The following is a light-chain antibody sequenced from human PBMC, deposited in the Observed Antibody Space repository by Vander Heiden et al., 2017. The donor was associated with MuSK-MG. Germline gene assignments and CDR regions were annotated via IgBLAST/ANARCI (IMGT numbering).Light chain of an antibody. CDR2: DAS. CDR3: QQYNSPLT. V-gene: IGKV1-5*01. J-gene: IGKJ1*01. Sequence: DTQMTQPPPTLSAPVGDRAPITCRASQSISAWLAWYQQKPGKAPKLLIYDASSLESGVPSRFSSSGSRTEFTLTISSLQPDDVATYCCQQYNSPLTFGQGTKVXIK. CDR1: QSISAW.